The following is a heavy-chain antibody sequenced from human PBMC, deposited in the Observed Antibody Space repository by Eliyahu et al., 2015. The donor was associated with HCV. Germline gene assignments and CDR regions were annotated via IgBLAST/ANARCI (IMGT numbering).Heavy chain of an antibody. CDR1: GFTFTTYI. CDR3: ARYNYGSGSYYNFQYFDP. D-gene: IGHD3-10*01. V-gene: IGHV3-48*02. J-gene: IGHJ5*02. Sequence: EVQLVESGGGLVQPGGSLRLSCAASGFTFTTYIMIWVRQAPGKGLEWVSYISTTSDTIYYADSVKGRFTISRDNAKKSLYLLMNSLRDEDTAVYYCARYNYGSGSYYNFQYFDPWGQGTLVTVSS. CDR2: ISTTSDTI.